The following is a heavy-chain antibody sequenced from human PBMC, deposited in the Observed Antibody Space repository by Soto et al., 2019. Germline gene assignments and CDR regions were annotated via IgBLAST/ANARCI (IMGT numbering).Heavy chain of an antibody. D-gene: IGHD2-2*01. J-gene: IGHJ5*02. V-gene: IGHV1-69*13. CDR3: AKEKISTSCCNWFDP. Sequence: EASVKVSCKASGGTFSSYAISWVRQAPGQGLEWMGGIIPIFGTANYAQKFQGRVTITADESKNTLYLQMNSLRAEDTAVYYCAKEKISTSCCNWFDPWGQGTLVTVSS. CDR2: IIPIFGTA. CDR1: GGTFSSYA.